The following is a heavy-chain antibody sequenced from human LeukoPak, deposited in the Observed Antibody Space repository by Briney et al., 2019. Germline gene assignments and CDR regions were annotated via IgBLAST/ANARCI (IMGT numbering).Heavy chain of an antibody. J-gene: IGHJ4*02. V-gene: IGHV3-21*01. CDR2: ISGTSSHI. Sequence: GGSLRLSCAASGFTFSSYAMSWVRQAPGKGLEWVSIISGTSSHIFDADSVKGRFTISRDNAKNSLYLQMNSLRAEDTAVYYCARSVIVADTTRGFDYWGQGILVTVSS. CDR3: ARSVIVADTTRGFDY. D-gene: IGHD2/OR15-2a*01. CDR1: GFTFSSYA.